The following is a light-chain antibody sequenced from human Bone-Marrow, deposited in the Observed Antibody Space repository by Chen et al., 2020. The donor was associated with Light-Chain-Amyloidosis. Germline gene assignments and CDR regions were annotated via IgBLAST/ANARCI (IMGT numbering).Light chain of an antibody. CDR2: EVT. V-gene: IGLV2-14*01. Sequence: QSALPQPPSLSGSPGHSITIPYTGTSSDVGGDNHFSWYQQHPDKAPKLMIYEVTNRPSWVPDRFSGSKSDNTASLTISGLQTEDEADYFCSSYTITNTLVFGSGTRVTVL. CDR3: SSYTITNTLV. J-gene: IGLJ1*01. CDR1: SSDVGGDNH.